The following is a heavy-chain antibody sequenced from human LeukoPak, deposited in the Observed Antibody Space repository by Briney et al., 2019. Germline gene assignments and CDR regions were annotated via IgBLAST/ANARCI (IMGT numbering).Heavy chain of an antibody. CDR3: AKSWYYDTSGSPLAFDI. V-gene: IGHV4-4*07. CDR1: GGSISSYY. D-gene: IGHD3-22*01. Sequence: SETLSLTCTVSGGSISSYYWSWIRQPAGKGLEWIGRIYTSGSTNYNPSLKSRVTMSVDTSKNQFSLKLSSVTAADTAVYYCAKSWYYDTSGSPLAFDIWGQGTMVTVSS. J-gene: IGHJ3*02. CDR2: IYTSGST.